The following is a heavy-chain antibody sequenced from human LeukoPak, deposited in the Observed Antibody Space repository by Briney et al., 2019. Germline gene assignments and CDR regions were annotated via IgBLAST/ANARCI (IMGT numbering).Heavy chain of an antibody. D-gene: IGHD3/OR15-3a*01. V-gene: IGHV3-48*02. J-gene: IGHJ6*03. CDR2: ISGSAATK. Sequence: PGGSLRLSCITPGFNFIQCSVNGVRQGPGTGLEWVAHISGSAATKFSAESVRGRFTISKDNARATVYLQMNSLSDEDTAVYYCARDGAIIIFGGDHYYMDVWGKGTTVTVSS. CDR3: ARDGAIIIFGGDHYYMDV. CDR1: GFNFIQCS.